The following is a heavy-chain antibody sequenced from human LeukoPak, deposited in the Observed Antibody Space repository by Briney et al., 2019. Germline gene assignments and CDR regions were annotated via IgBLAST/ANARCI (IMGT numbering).Heavy chain of an antibody. J-gene: IGHJ4*02. D-gene: IGHD2-15*01. Sequence: GASVKVSCKTSGYTFTIYGISWVRQAPGQGLEWMGLISAYGNTYYAQNLQGRVTMTTDTSTSTAYMELRSLRSDDTAVYYCARGIIGYYFDYWGQGTLVTVSS. CDR1: GYTFTIYG. V-gene: IGHV1-18*01. CDR2: ISAYGNT. CDR3: ARGIIGYYFDY.